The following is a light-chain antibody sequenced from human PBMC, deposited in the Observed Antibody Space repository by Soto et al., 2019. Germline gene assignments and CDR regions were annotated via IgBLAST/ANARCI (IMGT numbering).Light chain of an antibody. Sequence: IVLTQSPGSLSLSPGARATLSCMASQSVSSSYLAWYQQKPGQAPRLLVFATSARATGVGDRFRGSRSGTDFTLTISSLQPEDSATYYCHQHYNRPSWTFGQGTKVDIK. CDR2: ATS. V-gene: IGKV3D-20*02. CDR1: QSVSSSY. J-gene: IGKJ1*01. CDR3: HQHYNRPSWT.